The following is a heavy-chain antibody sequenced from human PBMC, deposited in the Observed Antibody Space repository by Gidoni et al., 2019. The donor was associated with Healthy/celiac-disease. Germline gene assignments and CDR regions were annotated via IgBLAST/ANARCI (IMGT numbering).Heavy chain of an antibody. V-gene: IGHV5-51*07. J-gene: IGHJ3*02. D-gene: IGHD3-22*01. CDR3: ARPYYDSSGSDAFDI. CDR1: GYSFTSYW. CDR2: IYPGDSDT. Sequence: EVQLVQSGAEVKKPGESLKISCKGSGYSFTSYWIGWVHQMPGKGLEWMGIIYPGDSDTRYSPSFQGQVTISADKSISTAYLQWSSLKASDTAMYYCARPYYDSSGSDAFDIWGQGTMVTVSS.